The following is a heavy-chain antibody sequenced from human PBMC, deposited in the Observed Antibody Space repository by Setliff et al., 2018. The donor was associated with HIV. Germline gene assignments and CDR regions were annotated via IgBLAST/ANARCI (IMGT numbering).Heavy chain of an antibody. V-gene: IGHV3-48*03. CDR1: GFIFSSYE. Sequence: GSLRLSCETSGFIFSSYEMNWVRQAPGKGLEWISKLSTTGTNIHYADSVKGRFAISRDNAKNSLFLQMSSLRVEDTAVYYCARDPGHGSYDYWGQGTLVTVSS. CDR2: LSTTGTNI. J-gene: IGHJ4*02. CDR3: ARDPGHGSYDY.